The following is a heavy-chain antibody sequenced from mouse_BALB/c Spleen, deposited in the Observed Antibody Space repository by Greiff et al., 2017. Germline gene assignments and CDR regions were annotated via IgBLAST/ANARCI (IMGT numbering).Heavy chain of an antibody. V-gene: IGHV5-9-4*01. J-gene: IGHJ4*01. Sequence: EVQLVESGGGLVKPGGSLKLSCAASGFTFSSYAMSWVRQSPEKRLEWVAEISSGGSYTYYPDTVTGRFTISRDNAKNTLYLEMSSLRSEDTAMYYCAREGFYDGRAMDYWGQGTSVTVSS. CDR3: AREGFYDGRAMDY. D-gene: IGHD2-3*01. CDR1: GFTFSSYA. CDR2: ISSGGSYT.